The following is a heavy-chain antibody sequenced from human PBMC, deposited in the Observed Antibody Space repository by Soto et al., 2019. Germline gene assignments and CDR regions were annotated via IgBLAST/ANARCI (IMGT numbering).Heavy chain of an antibody. CDR1: GGSISSYY. J-gene: IGHJ6*03. V-gene: IGHV4-59*08. CDR2: IYYSGST. Sequence: PSETLSPTCTVSGGSISSYYWSWIRQPPGKGLEWIGYIYYSGSTSYNSSLKSRVTISMDTSKNQFSLKVGSVTAADTAVYYCARRYCSSTRCSNHRDVWDKGTTVTVS. CDR3: ARRYCSSTRCSNHRDV. D-gene: IGHD2-2*01.